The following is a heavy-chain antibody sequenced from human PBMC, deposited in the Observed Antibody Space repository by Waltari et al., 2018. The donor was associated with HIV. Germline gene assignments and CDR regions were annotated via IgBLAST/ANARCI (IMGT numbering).Heavy chain of an antibody. CDR2: VDHRRST. CDR3: ANLISMTATDVFDV. CDR1: GTSFPVYY. D-gene: IGHD2-21*02. Sequence: QVRLEQWGAGLLTPSETLSLTCAVYGTSFPVYYWTWIRQSPGGGLHWIGEVDHRRSTHYNPSLKSRVSMSVDTFKHQFSLKLASVTAADTAVYYCANLISMTATDVFDVWGQGTLVSVSS. V-gene: IGHV4-34*01. J-gene: IGHJ3*01.